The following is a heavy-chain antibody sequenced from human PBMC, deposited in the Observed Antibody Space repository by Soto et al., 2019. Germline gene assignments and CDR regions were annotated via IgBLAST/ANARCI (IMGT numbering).Heavy chain of an antibody. CDR2: IKSKTDGGTT. V-gene: IGHV3-15*07. D-gene: IGHD3-10*01. CDR1: SVSNAW. Sequence: SVSNAWMNWVRPAPGKGLEWVGRIKSKTDGGTTDYAAPVKGRFTISRDDSKNTLYLQMNSLKTEDTAVYYCTTGLLWFGEDYWGQGTLVTVSS. CDR3: TTGLLWFGEDY. J-gene: IGHJ4*02.